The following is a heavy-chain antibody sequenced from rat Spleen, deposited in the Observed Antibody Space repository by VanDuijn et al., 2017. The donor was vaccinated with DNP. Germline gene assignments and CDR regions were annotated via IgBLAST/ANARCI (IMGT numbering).Heavy chain of an antibody. CDR2: IGSDGYAP. J-gene: IGHJ2*01. D-gene: IGHD4-3*01. Sequence: EVQLVESGGGLVQPGRSLKLSCVVSGLTFSDYNMAWVRQAPKKGLEWVAYIGSDGYAPYYGDSVKGRFTISRDNAKSTLYLQMNSLRSEDMATYYCIRWNSGHFDYWGQGVMVTVSS. CDR3: IRWNSGHFDY. CDR1: GLTFSDYN. V-gene: IGHV5-22*01.